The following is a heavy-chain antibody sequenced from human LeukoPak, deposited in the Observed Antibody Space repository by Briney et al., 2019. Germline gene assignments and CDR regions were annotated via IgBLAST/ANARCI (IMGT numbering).Heavy chain of an antibody. CDR2: ISSSSSYI. J-gene: IGHJ4*02. Sequence: GGSLRLSCAASGFTFSSYSMNWVRQAPGKGLEWVSSISSSSSYIYYADSVKGRFTISRDNAKNSLYLQMNSLRAEDTAVYYCAREGGEDIVVVPAANDYWGQGTLVTVSS. CDR1: GFTFSSYS. D-gene: IGHD2-2*01. V-gene: IGHV3-21*01. CDR3: AREGGEDIVVVPAANDY.